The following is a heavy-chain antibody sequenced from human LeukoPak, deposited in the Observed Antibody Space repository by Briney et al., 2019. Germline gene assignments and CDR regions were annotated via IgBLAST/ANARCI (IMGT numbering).Heavy chain of an antibody. CDR1: GYTFTSYD. J-gene: IGHJ5*02. D-gene: IGHD6-19*01. CDR2: MNPNSGNT. CDR3: ARGPYSSGWFWELGTSANWFDP. Sequence: ASVKVSCKASGYTFTSYDINWVRQATGQGLEWMGWMNPNSGNTGYAQKFQGRVTMTRNTSISTAYMELSSLRSEDTAVYYCARGPYSSGWFWELGTSANWFDPWGQGTLVTVSS. V-gene: IGHV1-8*01.